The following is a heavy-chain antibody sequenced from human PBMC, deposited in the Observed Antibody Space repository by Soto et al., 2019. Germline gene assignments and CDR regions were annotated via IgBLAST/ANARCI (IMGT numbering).Heavy chain of an antibody. J-gene: IGHJ6*02. CDR2: ISSSSSYI. CDR1: GFTFSSYS. V-gene: IGHV3-21*01. Sequence: SGGSLRLSCAASGFTFSSYSMNWVRQAPGKGLEWVSSISSSSSYIYYADSVKGRFTISRDNAKNSLYLQMNSLRAEDTAVYYCAGPPVGYSGYRGYYYGMDVWGQGTTVTVSS. D-gene: IGHD5-12*01. CDR3: AGPPVGYSGYRGYYYGMDV.